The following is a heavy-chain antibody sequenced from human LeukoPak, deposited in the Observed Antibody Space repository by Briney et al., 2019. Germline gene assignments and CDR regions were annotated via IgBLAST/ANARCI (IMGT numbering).Heavy chain of an antibody. Sequence: GGSLRLSCTASGFTFGDYAMSWVRQAPGKGLEWVGFIRSKAYGGTTEYAASVKGRFTISRDDSKSTAYLQMNSLKTEDTAVYYCTHHFYWGQGTLVTVSS. V-gene: IGHV3-49*04. CDR3: THHFY. D-gene: IGHD3-3*02. J-gene: IGHJ4*02. CDR2: IRSKAYGGTT. CDR1: GFTFGDYA.